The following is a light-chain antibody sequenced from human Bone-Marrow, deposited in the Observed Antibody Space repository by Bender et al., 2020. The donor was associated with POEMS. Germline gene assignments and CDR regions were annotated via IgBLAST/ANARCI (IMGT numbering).Light chain of an antibody. J-gene: IGLJ3*02. CDR1: SSNIGSNY. V-gene: IGLV1-47*01. Sequence: QSVLTQPPSASGTPGQRITISCSGTSSNIGSNYVYWYQQFPGTAPKLLIYRNNQRPSGVPDRFSGSKSGTSASLAISDIQSEDEGDYYCSSWDDSLSGWVFGGGTKLTVL. CDR3: SSWDDSLSGWV. CDR2: RNN.